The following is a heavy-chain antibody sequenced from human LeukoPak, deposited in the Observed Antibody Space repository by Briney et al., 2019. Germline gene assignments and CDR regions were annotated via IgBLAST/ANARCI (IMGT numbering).Heavy chain of an antibody. CDR3: ARGKRSLSGSYYSYFQH. Sequence: SETLSLTCAVYGGSFSGYYWSWIRQPPGKGLEWIREINHSGSTNYNPSLKSRVTISVDTSKNQFSLKLSSVTAADTAVYYCARGKRSLSGSYYSYFQHWGQGTLVTVSS. J-gene: IGHJ1*01. V-gene: IGHV4-34*01. D-gene: IGHD1-26*01. CDR2: INHSGST. CDR1: GGSFSGYY.